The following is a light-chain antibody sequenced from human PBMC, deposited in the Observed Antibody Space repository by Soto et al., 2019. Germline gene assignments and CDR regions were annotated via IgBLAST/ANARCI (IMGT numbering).Light chain of an antibody. Sequence: QSVLTQPPSASGTPGQRVPISCSGSSSNLGTNTVTWYQHLPGTAPKLLIYRSTQRPSGVPDRFSGSNSGTSASLDISGLQSEDEADDYCAAWDDSLNGGVFGGGTKLTVL. CDR1: SSNLGTNT. J-gene: IGLJ2*01. V-gene: IGLV1-44*01. CDR3: AAWDDSLNGGV. CDR2: RST.